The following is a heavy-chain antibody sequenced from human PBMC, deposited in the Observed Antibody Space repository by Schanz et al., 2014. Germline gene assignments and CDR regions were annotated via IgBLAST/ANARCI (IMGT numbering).Heavy chain of an antibody. CDR3: ARAKRFGDMDV. V-gene: IGHV1-69*04. J-gene: IGHJ6*02. CDR2: IIPSLGLA. Sequence: VQLEQSGAEVKKPGSSVKVSCKASGGTFSSFGINWVRQAPGQGLEWMGRIIPSLGLAKYEQKFQDKVTITADTSTTTAYMELSGLRSEDTAVYYCARAKRFGDMDVWGQGTTVNVSS. D-gene: IGHD3-10*01. CDR1: GGTFSSFG.